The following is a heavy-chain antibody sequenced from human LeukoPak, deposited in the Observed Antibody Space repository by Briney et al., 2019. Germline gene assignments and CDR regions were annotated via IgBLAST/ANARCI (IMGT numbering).Heavy chain of an antibody. CDR3: ASGYSYGRGFDY. D-gene: IGHD5-18*01. J-gene: IGHJ4*02. Sequence: GGSLRLSCAASGFTSDDYGMSWVRQAPGKGLEWVSGINWNGGSTGYADSVKGRFTISRDNAKNSLYLQMNSLRAEDTALYYCASGYSYGRGFDYWSQGTLVTVSS. V-gene: IGHV3-20*04. CDR1: GFTSDDYG. CDR2: INWNGGST.